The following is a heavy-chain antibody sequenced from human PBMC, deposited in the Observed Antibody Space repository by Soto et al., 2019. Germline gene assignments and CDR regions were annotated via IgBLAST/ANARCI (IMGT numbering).Heavy chain of an antibody. CDR3: ARDLLPVFYYDSSGYYYKNLNDAFDI. CDR2: ISAYNGNT. V-gene: IGHV1-18*01. D-gene: IGHD3-22*01. J-gene: IGHJ3*02. CDR1: GYTFTSYG. Sequence: ASVKVSCKASGYTFTSYGISWVRQAPGQGLEWMGWISAYNGNTNYAQKLQGRVTMTTDTSTSTAYMELRSLRSDDTAVYYCARDLLPVFYYDSSGYYYKNLNDAFDIWG.